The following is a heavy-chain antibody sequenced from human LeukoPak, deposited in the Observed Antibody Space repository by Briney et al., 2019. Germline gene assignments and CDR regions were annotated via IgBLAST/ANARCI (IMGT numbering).Heavy chain of an antibody. CDR2: ISSSGSTI. CDR1: GFTFSDYY. CDR3: AREHRGVTRYAFDF. J-gene: IGHJ3*01. V-gene: IGHV3-11*01. D-gene: IGHD2-21*01. Sequence: GGSLRLSCAASGFTFSDYYMSWIRQAPGKGLEWVSYISSSGSTIYYADSVKGRFTISRDNAKNSLYLQMNSLRAEDTAVYYCAREHRGVTRYAFDFWGQGTMVTVSS.